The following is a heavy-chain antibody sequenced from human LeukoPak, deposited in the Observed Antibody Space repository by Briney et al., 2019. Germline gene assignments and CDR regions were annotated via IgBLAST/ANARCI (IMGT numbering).Heavy chain of an antibody. J-gene: IGHJ4*02. D-gene: IGHD1-26*01. CDR2: ISYDGSNK. V-gene: IGHV3-30*18. CDR1: GFTFSSYG. Sequence: PGGSLRLSCAASGFTFSSYGMHWVRQAPGKGLEWVAVISYDGSNKYYADSVKGRFTISRDNSKNTLYLQMNSLRAEDTAVYYCAKDLSAFGVGATPFDYWGQGTLVTVSS. CDR3: AKDLSAFGVGATPFDY.